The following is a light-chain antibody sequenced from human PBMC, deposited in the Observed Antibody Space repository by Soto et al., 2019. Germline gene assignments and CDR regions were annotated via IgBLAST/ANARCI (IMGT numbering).Light chain of an antibody. J-gene: IGKJ2*01. V-gene: IGKV1-5*03. Sequence: DIQMTQSPSTLSGSVGDRVTITCRASQTISSWLAWYQQKPGKAPKLLIYKASTLKSGVPSRFSGSGSGTEFTLTISSLQPDDFAVYYCQHYGTSLYTFGQGTKLEIK. CDR2: KAS. CDR1: QTISSW. CDR3: QHYGTSLYT.